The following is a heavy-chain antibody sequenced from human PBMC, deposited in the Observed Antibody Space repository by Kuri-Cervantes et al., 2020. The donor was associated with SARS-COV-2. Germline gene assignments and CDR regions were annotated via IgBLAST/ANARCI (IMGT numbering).Heavy chain of an antibody. V-gene: IGHV3-30*18. CDR2: ISYDGSNK. Sequence: GGSLRLSCAASGFTFSSYGMHWVRQAPGKGLEWVAVISYDGSNKYYADSVKGRFTISRDNSKNTLHLQMNSLRAEDTALYYCAKSGLYTSNWNLFDHWGQGTLVTVSS. CDR1: GFTFSSYG. CDR3: AKSGLYTSNWNLFDH. J-gene: IGHJ4*02. D-gene: IGHD6-13*01.